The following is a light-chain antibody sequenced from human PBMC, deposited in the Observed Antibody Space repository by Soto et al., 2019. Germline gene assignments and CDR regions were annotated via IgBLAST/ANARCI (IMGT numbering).Light chain of an antibody. V-gene: IGKV1-39*01. CDR1: QSISNH. Sequence: DIQVTQIRTAPCRAVEERFVITGRASQSISNHLNWYQQKPGKAPKLLIFAASSLQSGVPSRFSGSRSGPDFTLTISSLQPEDFATYYCQQSYSSPPTFGQGTKVDIK. CDR3: QQSYSSPPT. CDR2: AAS. J-gene: IGKJ1*01.